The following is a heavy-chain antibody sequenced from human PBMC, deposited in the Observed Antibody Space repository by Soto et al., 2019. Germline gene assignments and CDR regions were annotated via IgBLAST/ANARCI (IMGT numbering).Heavy chain of an antibody. CDR3: ARFPGP. J-gene: IGHJ5*02. CDR1: GGSINSYY. V-gene: IGHV4-59*12. CDR2: IYYSGST. Sequence: PSETLSLTCSVSGGSINSYYWSWIRQPPGKGLEWIGYIYYSGSTNYNPSLKSRITISVDTSKNQFSLRLSSVTAADTAVYYCARFPGPWGQGTLVTGSS.